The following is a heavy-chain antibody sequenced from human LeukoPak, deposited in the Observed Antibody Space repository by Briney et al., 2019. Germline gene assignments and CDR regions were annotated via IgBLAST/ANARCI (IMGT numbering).Heavy chain of an antibody. CDR3: AKGGGTGYSSSWYKIGYFDY. CDR2: ISWNSGSI. V-gene: IGHV3-9*01. J-gene: IGHJ4*02. D-gene: IGHD6-13*01. Sequence: SLRLPCAASGFTFDDYAMHWVRQAPGKGLEWVSGISWNSGSIGYADSVKGRFTISRDNAKNSLYLQMNSLRAEDTALYYCAKGGGTGYSSSWYKIGYFDYWGQGTLVTVSS. CDR1: GFTFDDYA.